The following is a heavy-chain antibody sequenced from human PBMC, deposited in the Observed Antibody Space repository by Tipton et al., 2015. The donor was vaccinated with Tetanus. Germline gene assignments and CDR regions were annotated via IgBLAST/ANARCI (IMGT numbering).Heavy chain of an antibody. Sequence: LSLTCAASGFTFSSYNMNWVRQAPGKGLEWVSHISGTGTTVDYADSVKGRFTISRDNAKNSLYLQMNSLRDEDTAIYYCARDFRPIFGVAQPFDPWGQGTLVTVSS. CDR1: GFTFSSYN. D-gene: IGHD3-3*01. V-gene: IGHV3-48*02. CDR3: ARDFRPIFGVAQPFDP. J-gene: IGHJ5*02. CDR2: ISGTGTTV.